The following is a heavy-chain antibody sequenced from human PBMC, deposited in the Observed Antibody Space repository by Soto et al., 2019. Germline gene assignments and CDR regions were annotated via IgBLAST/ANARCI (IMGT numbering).Heavy chain of an antibody. Sequence: QVQLVQSGAEVKKPGASVKVSCKASGYTFTSYAMHWVRQAPGQRLEWMGWINAGNGNTKYSQKFQSRVTITRDTSASTAYMELSSLRSEDTAVYYCARATYSYGWGAYYFDYWGQGTLVTVSS. CDR2: INAGNGNT. CDR1: GYTFTSYA. CDR3: ARATYSYGWGAYYFDY. J-gene: IGHJ4*02. D-gene: IGHD5-18*01. V-gene: IGHV1-3*01.